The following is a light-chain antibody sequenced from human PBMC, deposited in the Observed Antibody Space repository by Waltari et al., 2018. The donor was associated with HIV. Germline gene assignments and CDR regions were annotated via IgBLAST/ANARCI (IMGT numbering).Light chain of an antibody. Sequence: QSVLTQPPSASGTPGQRVTISCSGSSSNNGSNTVNWYQQLPGTAPNLLIYSNNQRPSWVPDRFSGSKSGTSASLAISGLQSEDEADYYCAAWDDSLNGYVFGTGTKVTVL. CDR2: SNN. V-gene: IGLV1-44*01. CDR3: AAWDDSLNGYV. CDR1: SSNNGSNT. J-gene: IGLJ1*01.